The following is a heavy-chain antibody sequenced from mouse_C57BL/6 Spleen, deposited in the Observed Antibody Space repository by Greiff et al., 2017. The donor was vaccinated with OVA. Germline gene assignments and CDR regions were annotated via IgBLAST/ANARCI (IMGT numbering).Heavy chain of an antibody. J-gene: IGHJ1*03. Sequence: QVQLQQSGAELMKPGASVKLSCKATGYTFTGYWIEWVKQRPGHGLEWIGEILPGSGSTNYNVKFKGKATFTADTSSNTAYMQLSSLTTEDSAIYYCARDDYDGDWYFDVWGTGTTVTVSS. CDR3: ARDDYDGDWYFDV. CDR2: ILPGSGST. CDR1: GYTFTGYW. V-gene: IGHV1-9*01. D-gene: IGHD2-4*01.